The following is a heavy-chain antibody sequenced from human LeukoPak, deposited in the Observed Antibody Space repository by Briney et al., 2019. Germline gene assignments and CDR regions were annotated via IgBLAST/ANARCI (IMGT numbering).Heavy chain of an antibody. V-gene: IGHV3-53*01. Sequence: PGGSLRFSCAASGFTVSSNYMSWVRQAPGKGLEWVSVVCGDGKTYYADSVEGRFTVSRDNSKNTLYLQMNSLRAEDTAVYYCAKGEGTYDYVWGSYPKPNPFDYWGQGTLVTVSS. CDR3: AKGEGTYDYVWGSYPKPNPFDY. CDR2: VCGDGKT. CDR1: GFTVSSNY. J-gene: IGHJ4*02. D-gene: IGHD3-16*02.